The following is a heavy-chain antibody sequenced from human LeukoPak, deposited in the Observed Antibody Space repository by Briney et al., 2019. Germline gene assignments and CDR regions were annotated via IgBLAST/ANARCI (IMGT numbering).Heavy chain of an antibody. D-gene: IGHD3-22*01. CDR3: AKGLDLDSSGYPSGDAFDI. V-gene: IGHV3-21*04. CDR1: GFTFSSYS. Sequence: PGGSLRLSCAASGFTFSSYSMNWVRQAPGKGLEWVSSISSSSSYIYYADSVKGRFTISRDNAKNSLYLQMNSLRAEDTAVYYYAKGLDLDSSGYPSGDAFDIWGQGTMVTVSS. J-gene: IGHJ3*02. CDR2: ISSSSSYI.